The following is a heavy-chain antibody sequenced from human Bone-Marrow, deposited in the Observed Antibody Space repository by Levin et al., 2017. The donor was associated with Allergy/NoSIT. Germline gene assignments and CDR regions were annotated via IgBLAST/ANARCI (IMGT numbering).Heavy chain of an antibody. J-gene: IGHJ4*02. CDR3: ARPGTSAWPYVGDFDK. CDR1: GFSFSDFS. D-gene: IGHD6-19*01. Sequence: GESLKISCTASGFSFSDFSMNWVRQTPGKALEWVSSISGDNSYIYYAPSVKGRFAISRDNAKKSVYLQMNSLRVEDTAVYYCARPGTSAWPYVGDFDKWGQGILVTVSS. CDR2: ISGDNSYI. V-gene: IGHV3-21*01.